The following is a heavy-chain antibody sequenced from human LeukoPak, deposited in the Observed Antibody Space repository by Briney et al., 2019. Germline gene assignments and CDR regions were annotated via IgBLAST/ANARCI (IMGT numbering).Heavy chain of an antibody. CDR2: INHSGSP. V-gene: IGHV4-34*01. CDR3: ARIQLGYCSSTSCYNLPGVRFDP. J-gene: IGHJ5*02. Sequence: KTSETLSLTCAVYGGSFSGYYWSWIRQPPGKGLEGIGEINHSGSPNYNPSLKSRVTISVDTSKNQFSLKLSSVTAADTALYYCARIQLGYCSSTSCYNLPGVRFDPWGQGTLVTVSS. CDR1: GGSFSGYY. D-gene: IGHD2-2*02.